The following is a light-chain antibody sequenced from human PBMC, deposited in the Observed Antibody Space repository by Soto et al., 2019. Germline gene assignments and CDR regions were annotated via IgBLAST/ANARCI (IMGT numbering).Light chain of an antibody. CDR1: QSVSSK. V-gene: IGKV3D-15*01. Sequence: EIVMTQSPATLSVSPGERATLSCRASQSVSSKLAWYQQKPGQAPRLLIYGASNRATGIPDRFSGSGSGTDFTLTISSLQPEDFGTYYCQQSYSTVGTFGQGTKVDIK. CDR3: QQSYSTVGT. CDR2: GAS. J-gene: IGKJ1*01.